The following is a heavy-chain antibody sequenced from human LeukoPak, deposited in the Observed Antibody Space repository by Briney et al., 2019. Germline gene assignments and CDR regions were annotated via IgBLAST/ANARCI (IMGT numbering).Heavy chain of an antibody. V-gene: IGHV3-33*01. CDR1: GFTFGGYG. D-gene: IGHD1-14*01. CDR2: IAYDGSRA. Sequence: GGSLRLSCAGSGFTFGGYGMHWFRQTPGKGLGWVAVIAYDGSRAFYADSVKGRFTISRDNSKNTMSVQMDDLRAEDTAVYYCTRYNNGHFDYWGQGTLVTVSS. CDR3: TRYNNGHFDY. J-gene: IGHJ4*02.